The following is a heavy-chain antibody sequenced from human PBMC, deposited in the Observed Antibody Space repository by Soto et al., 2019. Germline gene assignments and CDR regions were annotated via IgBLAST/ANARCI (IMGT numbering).Heavy chain of an antibody. CDR1: GFTFSSYA. Sequence: GGSLRLSCAASGFTFSSYAMSWVRQAPGKGLEWVSAISGSGGSTYYADSVKGRFTISRDNSKNTLYLQMNSLRAEDTAVYYCAKDRGIVVVPAAIEEQYNWFDPWGQGTLVTVSS. V-gene: IGHV3-23*01. CDR3: AKDRGIVVVPAAIEEQYNWFDP. D-gene: IGHD2-2*01. J-gene: IGHJ5*02. CDR2: ISGSGGST.